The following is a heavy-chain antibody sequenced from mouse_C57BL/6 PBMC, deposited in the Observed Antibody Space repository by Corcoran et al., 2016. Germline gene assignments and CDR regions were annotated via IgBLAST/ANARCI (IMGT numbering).Heavy chain of an antibody. Sequence: EVQLQQSGPELVKPGASVKISCKASGYTFTDYYMNWVKQSHGKSLEWIGDINPNNGGTSYNQKFKGKATLTVDKSSSTAYMELRSLTSEDSAVYYCARGGIYYGYFYYAMDYWGQGTSVTVSS. V-gene: IGHV1-26*01. CDR2: INPNNGGT. D-gene: IGHD2-2*01. J-gene: IGHJ4*01. CDR3: ARGGIYYGYFYYAMDY. CDR1: GYTFTDYY.